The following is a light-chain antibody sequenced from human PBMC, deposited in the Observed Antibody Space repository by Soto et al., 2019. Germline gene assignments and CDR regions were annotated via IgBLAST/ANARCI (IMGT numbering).Light chain of an antibody. CDR2: DVS. J-gene: IGLJ1*01. CDR3: SSYTTSSPLGV. V-gene: IGLV2-14*03. Sequence: SVLPQPASVSVSPGQSITISCTGTSSDVGGYEYVSWYQQHPGKAPKRIIYDVSDRPSGVSNRFSGSKSGNTASLAISGLQAEDEADYYCSSYTTSSPLGVFGTGTKVTVL. CDR1: SSDVGGYEY.